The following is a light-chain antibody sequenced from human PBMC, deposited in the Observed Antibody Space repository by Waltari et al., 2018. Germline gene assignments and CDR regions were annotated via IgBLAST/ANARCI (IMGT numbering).Light chain of an antibody. J-gene: IGLJ2*01. CDR2: SNN. CDR1: WSNIGTNV. CDR3: SAWDDSLNGHVI. Sequence: QSLLTQPPSASGNPGQTVTISCSGSWSNIGTNVVSWYQQLPGTAPKLLIHSNNQRPSGVPDRFSCSKSGTSASLAISGLQSADEADYYCSAWDDSLNGHVIFGGGTKLTVL. V-gene: IGLV1-44*01.